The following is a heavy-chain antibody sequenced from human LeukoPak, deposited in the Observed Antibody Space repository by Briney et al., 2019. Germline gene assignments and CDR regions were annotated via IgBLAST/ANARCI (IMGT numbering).Heavy chain of an antibody. J-gene: IGHJ4*02. V-gene: IGHV3-23*01. CDR2: ISGSADST. CDR1: GFTFSSYA. D-gene: IGHD1-26*01. CDR3: AKDLSGSYYVADY. Sequence: AGGSLRLSCAASGFTFSSYAMSWVRQAPGKGLEWVSTISGSADSTYYADSVKGRFTISRDNSKNTLYLQMNSLRAEDTAVYYCAKDLSGSYYVADYWGQGTLVTVSS.